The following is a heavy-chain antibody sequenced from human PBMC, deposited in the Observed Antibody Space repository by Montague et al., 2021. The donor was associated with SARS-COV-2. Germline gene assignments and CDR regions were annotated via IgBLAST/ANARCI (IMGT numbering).Heavy chain of an antibody. CDR1: GFIFSDYA. V-gene: IGHV3-33*08. CDR3: ARDSSSGSDWYYYYGMDV. Sequence: SLRLSCAASGFIFSDYAMNWARQAPGKGLEWVAIIWYDGSKNYYADSVKGRFTISRDNSKNTLYLQMNTLRAEDTAVYYCARDSSSGSDWYYYYGMDVWGQGTTVTVSS. D-gene: IGHD6-13*01. J-gene: IGHJ6*02. CDR2: IWYDGSKN.